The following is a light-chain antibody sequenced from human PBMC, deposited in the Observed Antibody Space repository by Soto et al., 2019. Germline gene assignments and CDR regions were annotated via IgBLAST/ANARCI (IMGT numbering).Light chain of an antibody. CDR2: DDS. CDR3: QLSDSSTWV. CDR1: NIGSKS. V-gene: IGLV3-21*02. Sequence: SYELTQPPSVSVAPGQTARITCGGNNIGSKSVHWYQLKPGQAPVLVVYDDSARPSGIPERFSGSNSGNTATLTISRVEAGDEADYHCQLSDSSTWVFGGGSQLTVL. J-gene: IGLJ3*02.